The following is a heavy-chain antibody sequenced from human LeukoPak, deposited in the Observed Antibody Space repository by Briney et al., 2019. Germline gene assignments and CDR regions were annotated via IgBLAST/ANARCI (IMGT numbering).Heavy chain of an antibody. Sequence: SVKVSRKASGGTFSSYAISWVRQAPGQGLEWMGGIIPIFGTANYAQKFQGRVTITTDESTSTAYMELSSLRSEDAAVYYCARETGTTGGAFDIWDQGTMVTVSS. V-gene: IGHV1-69*05. CDR1: GGTFSSYA. CDR3: ARETGTTGGAFDI. J-gene: IGHJ3*02. CDR2: IIPIFGTA. D-gene: IGHD1-1*01.